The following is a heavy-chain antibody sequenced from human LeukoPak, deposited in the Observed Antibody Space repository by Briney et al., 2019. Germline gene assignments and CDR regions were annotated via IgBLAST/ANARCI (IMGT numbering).Heavy chain of an antibody. V-gene: IGHV3-53*01. CDR2: IYSGGST. CDR3: ARSMVRGVIGGVDY. D-gene: IGHD3-10*01. CDR1: GFTVSSNY. Sequence: GGSLRLSCAASGFTVSSNYMSWVRQAPGKGLEWVSVIYSGGSTYYADSVKGRFTISRDNSKNTLFLQMNSLRAEDTAVYYCARSMVRGVIGGVDYWGQGTLVTVSS. J-gene: IGHJ4*02.